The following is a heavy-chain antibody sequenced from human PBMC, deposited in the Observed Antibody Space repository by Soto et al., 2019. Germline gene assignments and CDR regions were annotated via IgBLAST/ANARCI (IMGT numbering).Heavy chain of an antibody. Sequence: QVQLVQSGAEVKEPGTSVKLSCKASGFTFSDFYMHWVRQAPGKGLGGMGIINPSGAHTTYAQKFRGRVTMTRDPSTSTLYLELSSLTSDDTAVYFCARIQCSGGSCYFDFDYWGQGTLLTVSS. V-gene: IGHV1-46*01. CDR3: ARIQCSGGSCYFDFDY. CDR1: GFTFSDFY. CDR2: INPSGAHT. D-gene: IGHD2-15*01. J-gene: IGHJ4*02.